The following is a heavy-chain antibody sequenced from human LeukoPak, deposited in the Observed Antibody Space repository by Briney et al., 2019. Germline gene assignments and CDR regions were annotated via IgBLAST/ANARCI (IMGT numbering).Heavy chain of an antibody. CDR1: GFTVSSNY. CDR2: ISSSSIYI. D-gene: IGHD2-15*01. V-gene: IGHV3-21*06. CDR3: ASGGWFDAFDI. Sequence: GGSLRLSCAASGFTVSSNYMSWVRQAPGKGLEWVSSISSSSIYIYYADSVKGRFTISRDNAKNSLHLQMNSLRGEDTAVYYCASGGWFDAFDIWGQGTMVTVSS. J-gene: IGHJ3*02.